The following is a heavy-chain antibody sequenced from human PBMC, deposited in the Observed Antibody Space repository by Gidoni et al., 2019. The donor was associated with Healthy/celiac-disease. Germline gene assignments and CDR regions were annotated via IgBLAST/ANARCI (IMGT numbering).Heavy chain of an antibody. V-gene: IGHV3-21*01. CDR1: GFPFSSFG. D-gene: IGHD3-10*01. J-gene: IGHJ4*02. CDR3: ARILQFNTMATDY. Sequence: EVQLVESGGGLVKPGGSLRLSCTASGFPFSSFGMNWVRQPPGKGLEWVSSISSRSSYIYYADSVKGRFTISRDSAKNSLYLQMNSLRAEDTAVYYCARILQFNTMATDYWGQGTLVTVSS. CDR2: ISSRSSYI.